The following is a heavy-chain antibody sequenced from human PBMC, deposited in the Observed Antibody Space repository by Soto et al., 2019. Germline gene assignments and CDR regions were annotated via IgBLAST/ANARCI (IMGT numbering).Heavy chain of an antibody. V-gene: IGHV3-30*03. Sequence: PVGSLRLSCAASGFTFSSYGMHWVRQAPGKGLEWVAVISYDGSNKYYADSVKGRFTISRDNSKNTLYLQMNSLRAEDTAVYYCAVSHYDFWSGYHYYYYGMDVWGQGTTVTVS. CDR1: GFTFSSYG. D-gene: IGHD3-3*01. CDR2: ISYDGSNK. J-gene: IGHJ6*02. CDR3: AVSHYDFWSGYHYYYYGMDV.